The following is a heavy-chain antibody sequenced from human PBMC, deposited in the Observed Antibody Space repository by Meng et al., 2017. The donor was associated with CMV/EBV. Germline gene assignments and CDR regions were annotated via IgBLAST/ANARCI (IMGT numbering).Heavy chain of an antibody. Sequence: GGSLRLSCAASGFTVSSSEMSWVRQAPGKGLEWVSSISGGSTYYADSRKGRFTSSRNNSKNTLHLQMNSLRAEDTAVYYCKKVSPTETPHGGQRVDVWGQGTTVTVSS. CDR3: KKVSPTETPHGGQRVDV. J-gene: IGHJ6*02. V-gene: IGHV3-38-3*01. CDR1: GFTVSSSE. CDR2: ISGGST. D-gene: IGHD4-23*01.